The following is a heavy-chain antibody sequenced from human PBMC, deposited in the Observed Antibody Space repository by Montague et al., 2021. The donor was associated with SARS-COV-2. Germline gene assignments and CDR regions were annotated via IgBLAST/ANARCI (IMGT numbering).Heavy chain of an antibody. CDR3: ARERQDSSGWSPYWYFDL. V-gene: IGHV3-7*01. CDR2: IEEDGSEK. D-gene: IGHD6-19*01. J-gene: IGHJ2*01. CDR1: GFTFSSYW. Sequence: FLRLSCAASGFTFSSYWMSRVRQAPGKGLEWVANIEEDGSEKYYMDSVKGRFTISRDNAKNSLSLQMNSLRAEDTAVYYCARERQDSSGWSPYWYFDLWGRGTLVTVSS.